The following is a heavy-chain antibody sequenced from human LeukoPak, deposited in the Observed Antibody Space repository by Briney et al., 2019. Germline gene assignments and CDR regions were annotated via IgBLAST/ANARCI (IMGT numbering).Heavy chain of an antibody. Sequence: RASVKVSCKASGGTFSSYAISWVRQAPGQGLEWMGGIIPIFGTANYAQKFQGRVTITADESTSTAYMELSSLRSEDTAVYYCARDARDGYNRAWGQGTLVTVSS. V-gene: IGHV1-69*13. CDR3: ARDARDGYNRA. CDR1: GGTFSSYA. CDR2: IIPIFGTA. D-gene: IGHD5-24*01. J-gene: IGHJ5*02.